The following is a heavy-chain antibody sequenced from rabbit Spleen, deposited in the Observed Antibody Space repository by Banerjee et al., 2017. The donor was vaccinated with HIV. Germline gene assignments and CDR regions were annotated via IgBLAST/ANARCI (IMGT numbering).Heavy chain of an antibody. D-gene: IGHD1-1*01. CDR3: ARDLTSVIGWNFNL. V-gene: IGHV1S45*01. CDR2: INTYTSKG. Sequence: QEQLVESGGGLVKPEGSLTLTCKASGVSFSDRDVMCWVRQAPGKGLEWIACINTYTSKGVYATWAKGRFTISRTSSTTVTLQMTSLTAADRATYFCARDLTSVIGWNFNLWGPGTLVTVS. J-gene: IGHJ4*01. CDR1: GVSFSDRDV.